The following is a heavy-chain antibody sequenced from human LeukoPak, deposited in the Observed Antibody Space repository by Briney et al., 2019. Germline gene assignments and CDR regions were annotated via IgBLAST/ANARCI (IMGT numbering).Heavy chain of an antibody. D-gene: IGHD3-22*01. CDR1: EFTFSSHA. CDR2: ISGSGGST. Sequence: GGSLRLSCAAAEFTFSSHAMSWVRQAPGKGLEWVSAISGSGGSTYYADSVKGRFTISRDNAKNSLYLQMNSLRAEDTAVYYCAREGVNTYYYDSSGYYRWFDPWGQGTLVTVSS. V-gene: IGHV3-23*01. CDR3: AREGVNTYYYDSSGYYRWFDP. J-gene: IGHJ5*02.